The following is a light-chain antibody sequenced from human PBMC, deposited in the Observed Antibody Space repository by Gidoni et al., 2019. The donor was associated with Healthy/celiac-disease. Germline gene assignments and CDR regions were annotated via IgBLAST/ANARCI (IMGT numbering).Light chain of an antibody. CDR1: QSVSSY. J-gene: IGKJ3*01. V-gene: IGKV3-11*01. Sequence: EIVLTQSPATLSLSPGERATLSCRASQSVSSYLAWYQQKPGQAPMLLIYDASNRATGIPARFSGSSSGTDSPLTSSSLAPEDFAVYYCQQRSNWPPPFGPGTKVDIK. CDR2: DAS. CDR3: QQRSNWPPP.